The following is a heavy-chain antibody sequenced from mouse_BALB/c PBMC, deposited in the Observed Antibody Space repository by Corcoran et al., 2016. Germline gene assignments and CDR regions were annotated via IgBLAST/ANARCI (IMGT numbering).Heavy chain of an antibody. V-gene: IGHV9-1*02. CDR2: INTYTGEP. CDR3: ARRYDGYYGGIFAY. D-gene: IGHD2-3*01. Sequence: QIQLVQSGPELKKPGETVKISCKASGYTFTNYGMNWVKQAPGKGLKWMGWINTYTGEPTYADDFKGRFAFSLETSASTAYLQINNLKNEDMATYFCARRYDGYYGGIFAYWGQGTLVTVSA. J-gene: IGHJ3*01. CDR1: GYTFTNYG.